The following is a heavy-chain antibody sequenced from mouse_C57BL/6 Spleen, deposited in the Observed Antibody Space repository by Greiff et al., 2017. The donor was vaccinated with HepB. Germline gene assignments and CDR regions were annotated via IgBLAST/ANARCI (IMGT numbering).Heavy chain of an antibody. CDR3: ARLRGDQYFDV. V-gene: IGHV1-54*01. CDR2: INPGSGGT. CDR1: GYAFTNYL. D-gene: IGHD2-13*01. Sequence: QVQLQQSGAELVRPGTSVKVSCKASGYAFTNYLIEWVKQRPGQGLEWIGVINPGSGGTNYNEKFKGKATLTADKSSSTAYMQLSSLTSEDSAVYFCARLRGDQYFDVWGTGTTVTVSS. J-gene: IGHJ1*03.